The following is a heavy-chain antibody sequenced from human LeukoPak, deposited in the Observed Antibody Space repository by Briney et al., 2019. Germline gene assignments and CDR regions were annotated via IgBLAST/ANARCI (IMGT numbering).Heavy chain of an antibody. J-gene: IGHJ4*02. Sequence: GGSLRLSCAASGFTFSSYGMHWVRQAPGKGLEWVAVISYDGSNKYYADSVKGRFTISRDNAKNSLYLQMNSLRAEDTAVYYCAREGFSPGYYGSSFYYWGQGTLVTVSS. CDR1: GFTFSSYG. CDR3: AREGFSPGYYGSSFYY. CDR2: ISYDGSNK. D-gene: IGHD3-22*01. V-gene: IGHV3-30*03.